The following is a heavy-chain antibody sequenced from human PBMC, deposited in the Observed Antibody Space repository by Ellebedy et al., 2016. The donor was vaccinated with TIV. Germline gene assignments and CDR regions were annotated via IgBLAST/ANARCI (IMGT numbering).Heavy chain of an antibody. Sequence: GESLKISCVASGFTFSSYAMCWVRQAPGKGLEWVSTISDSGGNTHFPDSVKGRFTISRDNSRNTVYLQMNNLRAEDTAVYYCTRDAAGNGGKLDYWGQGALVTVSS. CDR1: GFTFSSYA. V-gene: IGHV3-23*01. CDR3: TRDAAGNGGKLDY. D-gene: IGHD4-23*01. J-gene: IGHJ4*02. CDR2: ISDSGGNT.